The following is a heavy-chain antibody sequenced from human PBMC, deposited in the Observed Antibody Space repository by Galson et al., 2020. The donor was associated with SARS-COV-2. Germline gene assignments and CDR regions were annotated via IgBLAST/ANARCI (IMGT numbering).Heavy chain of an antibody. V-gene: IGHV4-59*01. CDR2: IYYSGST. CDR1: GGSISSYY. CDR3: ARAPPGLWFGELGYFDY. J-gene: IGHJ4*02. D-gene: IGHD3-10*01. Sequence: ETLSLTCTVSGGSISSYYWSWIRQPPGKGLEWIGYIYYSGSTNYNPSLKSRVTISVDTSKNQFSLKLSSVTAADTAVYYCARAPPGLWFGELGYFDYWGQGTLVTVSS.